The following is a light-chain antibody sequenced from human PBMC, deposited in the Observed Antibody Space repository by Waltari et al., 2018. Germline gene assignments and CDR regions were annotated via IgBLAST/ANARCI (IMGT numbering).Light chain of an antibody. V-gene: IGLV2-14*03. Sequence: QSALTQPASVSGSPGQSVTISCIGTSNDVGGYDHVSWYQHHPGKAPQLMIYDVNKRPSGFANRFSGSQSGNTASLTISGLQAEDEADYYCSSYTSINTYVFGSGTKVTVL. J-gene: IGLJ1*01. CDR3: SSYTSINTYV. CDR2: DVN. CDR1: SNDVGGYDH.